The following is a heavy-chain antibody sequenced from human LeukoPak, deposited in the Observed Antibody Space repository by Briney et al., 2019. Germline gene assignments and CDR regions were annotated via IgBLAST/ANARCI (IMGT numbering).Heavy chain of an antibody. CDR3: ARDRLHYGEYEKTFDY. D-gene: IGHD4-17*01. V-gene: IGHV3-48*01. J-gene: IGHJ4*02. CDR2: ITFSSSII. CDR1: GFTFSSYS. Sequence: GGSLRLSCAASGFTFSSYSMNWVRQAPGKGLEWVSYITFSSSIIYYADSVKGRFTISRDNAKNSLYLQMNRLRAEDTAVYYCARDRLHYGEYEKTFDYWGQGTLVSVSS.